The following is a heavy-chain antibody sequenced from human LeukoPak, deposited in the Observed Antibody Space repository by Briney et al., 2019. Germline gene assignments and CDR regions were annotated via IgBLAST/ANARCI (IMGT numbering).Heavy chain of an antibody. Sequence: SETLSLTCTVSGGSISNNNYYWAWLRQPPGKGLECIGSIYYSGSPYYNPSLKSRVTISVDTSKNQFSLRLSSVTAADTAVYYCATWRTAKTGFDYWGQGTLVTVSS. CDR1: GGSISNNNYY. V-gene: IGHV4-39*01. J-gene: IGHJ4*02. D-gene: IGHD1-1*01. CDR3: ATWRTAKTGFDY. CDR2: IYYSGSP.